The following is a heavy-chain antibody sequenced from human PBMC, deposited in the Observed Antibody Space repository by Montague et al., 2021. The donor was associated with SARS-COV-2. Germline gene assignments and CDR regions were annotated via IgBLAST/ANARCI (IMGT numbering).Heavy chain of an antibody. CDR3: ARLGFVELCVTLGWFDP. J-gene: IGHJ5*02. CDR2: VYYSGST. D-gene: IGHD3-16*01. Sequence: SETLSLTCSVSGDSIRSSGYYWGWIRQPPGKGLEWIGTVYYSGSTNYNPSLKSRVTMPVDTSKNQFSLELRSVTAADTAVYYCARLGFVELCVTLGWFDPWGQGTLVTVSS. V-gene: IGHV4-39*01. CDR1: GDSIRSSGYY.